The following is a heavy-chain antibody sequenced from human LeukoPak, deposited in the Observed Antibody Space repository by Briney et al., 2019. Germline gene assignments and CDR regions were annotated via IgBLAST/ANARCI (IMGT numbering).Heavy chain of an antibody. CDR3: ARDPGDRSGWRTYYFDY. CDR2: IYYSEHT. V-gene: IGHV4-59*01. CDR1: GGSISGYY. Sequence: SETLSLTCAVSGGSISGYYWIWIRQPPGKGRGWIGYIYYSEHTNYNPSLKSRVTISVDPSKAQFSLKLSSVTPAAPAVYYCARDPGDRSGWRTYYFDYWGQGTLVTVSS. D-gene: IGHD6-19*01. J-gene: IGHJ4*02.